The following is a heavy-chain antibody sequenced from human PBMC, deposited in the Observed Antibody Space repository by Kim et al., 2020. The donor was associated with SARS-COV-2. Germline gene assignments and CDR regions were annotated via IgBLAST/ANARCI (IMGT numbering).Heavy chain of an antibody. Sequence: GGSLRLSCAASGFTFSSYAMSWVRQAPGKGLEWVSAISGSGGSTYYADSVKGRFTISRDNSKNTLYLQMNSLRAEDTAVYYCAKGPFFRAAAGPYYYYGMDVWGQGTTVTVSS. CDR2: ISGSGGST. D-gene: IGHD6-13*01. CDR1: GFTFSSYA. V-gene: IGHV3-23*01. CDR3: AKGPFFRAAAGPYYYYGMDV. J-gene: IGHJ6*02.